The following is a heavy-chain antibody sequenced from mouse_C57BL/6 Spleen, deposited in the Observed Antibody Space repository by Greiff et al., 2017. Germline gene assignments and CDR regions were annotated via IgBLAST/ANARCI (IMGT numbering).Heavy chain of an antibody. CDR2: INPSTGGT. D-gene: IGHD3-3*01. CDR3: ARAGPYAMDY. V-gene: IGHV1-42*01. CDR1: GYSFTGYY. Sequence: EVQLQQSGPELVKPGASVKISCKASGYSFTGYYMNWVKQSPEKSLEWIGEINPSTGGTTYNQKFKAKATLAVDKSSSTAYMQLKSLTSEDSAVYYCARAGPYAMDYWGQGTSVTVA. J-gene: IGHJ4*01.